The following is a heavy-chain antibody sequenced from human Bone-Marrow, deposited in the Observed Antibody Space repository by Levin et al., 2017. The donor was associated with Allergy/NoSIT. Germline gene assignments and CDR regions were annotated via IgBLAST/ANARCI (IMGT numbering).Heavy chain of an antibody. Sequence: SGPTLVKPTQTLTLTCTFSGFSLTSGGVGVGWIRQPPGKALDWLTVIYGDDEKRYNPSLKNRFTITRDTSKNQMVLHLTNMDPLDTATYYCAHTSWGTWRYSLDYWGHGTLVTVSS. CDR3: AHTSWGTWRYSLDY. CDR2: IYGDDEK. D-gene: IGHD3-16*02. V-gene: IGHV2-5*02. J-gene: IGHJ4*01. CDR1: GFSLTSGGVG.